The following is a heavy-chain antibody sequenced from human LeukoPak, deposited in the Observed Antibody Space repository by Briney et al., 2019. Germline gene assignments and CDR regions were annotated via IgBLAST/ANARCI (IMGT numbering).Heavy chain of an antibody. CDR2: INQDASEI. CDR1: GLTFSRFW. D-gene: IGHD3-3*01. J-gene: IGHJ4*02. V-gene: IGHV3-7*04. Sequence: GGSLSLSCVDSGLTFSRFWMSWVRQAPGKGLQWVASINQDASEIYYVDSVKGRFTISRDNAQKSLFLQMNSLRAEDTAAYYCVRVSPGSVFGYWGQGALVTVSS. CDR3: VRVSPGSVFGY.